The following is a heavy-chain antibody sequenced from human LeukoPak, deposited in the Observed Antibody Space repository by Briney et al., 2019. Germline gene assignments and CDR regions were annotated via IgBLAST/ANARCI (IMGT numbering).Heavy chain of an antibody. D-gene: IGHD3-3*01. V-gene: IGHV1-69*05. J-gene: IGHJ4*02. CDR2: IIPIFGTA. CDR1: GGTFSSYA. CDR3: ARTRDSSYYYDY. Sequence: ASVKVSCKASGGTFSSYAISWVRQAPGQGLEWMGGIIPIFGTANYAQKFQGRVTITTDESTSTAYMELSSLRSEDTAVYYCARTRDSSYYYDYWGQGTLVTVSS.